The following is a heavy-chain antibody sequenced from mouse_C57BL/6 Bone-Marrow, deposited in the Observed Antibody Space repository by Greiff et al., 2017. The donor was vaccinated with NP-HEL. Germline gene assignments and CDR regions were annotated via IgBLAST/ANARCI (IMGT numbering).Heavy chain of an antibody. J-gene: IGHJ1*03. Sequence: VQLQQPGAELVRPGSSVKLSCKASGYTFTSYWMHWVKQRPIQGLEWIGNIDPSDSETHYNQKFKDKATLTVDKSSSTAYMQLSSLTSEDSAVYYCARGWLLHWYFDVWGTGTTVTVSS. D-gene: IGHD2-3*01. CDR2: IDPSDSET. CDR1: GYTFTSYW. CDR3: ARGWLLHWYFDV. V-gene: IGHV1-52*01.